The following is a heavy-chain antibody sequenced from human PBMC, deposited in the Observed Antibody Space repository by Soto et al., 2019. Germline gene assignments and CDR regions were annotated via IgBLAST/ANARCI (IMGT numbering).Heavy chain of an antibody. D-gene: IGHD2-21*01. J-gene: IGHJ3*02. V-gene: IGHV6-1*01. CDR1: WDSVSSNSAA. CDR3: ARDRLVRPYCGGDCYSFDAFDI. CDR2: TYYRSKWYN. Sequence: SQTLSLTCAISWDSVSSNSAAWNWIRPSPSRGLEWLGRTYYRSKWYNDYAVSVKSRITINPDTSKNQFSLQLNSVTPEDTAVYYCARDRLVRPYCGGDCYSFDAFDIWGQGTMVTVSS.